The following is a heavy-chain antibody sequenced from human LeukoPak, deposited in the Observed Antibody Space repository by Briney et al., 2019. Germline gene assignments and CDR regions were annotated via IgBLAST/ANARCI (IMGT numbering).Heavy chain of an antibody. D-gene: IGHD3-10*01. CDR1: GFTFSSYA. Sequence: GGALRLSCAASGFTFSSYAMSWVRQAPGKGLEWVSAISGSGGSTYYADSVKGRFTISRDNSKNTLYLQMNSLRAEDTAVYYCAKDQNVLLWFGESTSYYFDYWGQGTLVTVSS. V-gene: IGHV3-23*01. CDR2: ISGSGGST. J-gene: IGHJ4*02. CDR3: AKDQNVLLWFGESTSYYFDY.